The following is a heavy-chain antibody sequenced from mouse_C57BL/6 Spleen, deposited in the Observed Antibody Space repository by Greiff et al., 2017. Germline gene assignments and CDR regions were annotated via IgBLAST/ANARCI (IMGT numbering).Heavy chain of an antibody. D-gene: IGHD2-12*01. CDR1: GYTFTSYW. V-gene: IGHV1-80*01. CDR3: ARNSYCFDY. Sequence: VQLQQSGAELVKPGASVKLSCKASGYTFTSYWMHWVKQRPVQGLEWIGQIDPENGDTNYNGKFKGKATLTADKSSSTAYMELSSLTSEDSAVYFCARNSYCFDYWGQGTTLTVSA. J-gene: IGHJ2*01. CDR2: IDPENGDT.